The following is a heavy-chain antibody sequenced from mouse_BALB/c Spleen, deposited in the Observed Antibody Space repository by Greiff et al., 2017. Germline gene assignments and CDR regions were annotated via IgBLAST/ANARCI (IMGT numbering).Heavy chain of an antibody. D-gene: IGHD1-1*01. CDR1: GYAFTNYL. Sequence: ESGAELVRPGTSVKVSCKASGYAFTNYLIEWVKQRPGQGLEWIGVINPGSGGTNYNEKFKGKATLTADKSSSTAYMQLSSLTSDDSAVYFCARLDYYGSNYFDYWGQGTTLTVSS. V-gene: IGHV1-54*01. CDR3: ARLDYYGSNYFDY. J-gene: IGHJ2*01. CDR2: INPGSGGT.